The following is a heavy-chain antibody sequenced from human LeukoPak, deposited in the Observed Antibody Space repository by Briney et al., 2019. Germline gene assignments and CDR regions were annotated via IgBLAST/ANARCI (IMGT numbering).Heavy chain of an antibody. J-gene: IGHJ5*02. V-gene: IGHV1-3*01. D-gene: IGHD3-10*01. CDR1: GYTFTSYA. CDR3: ARGRGITMVRGVLNWFDP. CDR2: INAGNGNT. Sequence: ASVKVSCKASGYTFTSYAMHWVRQAPGQRLEWMGWINAGNGNTKYSQKFQGRVTITRDTSASTAYMELSSLRSEDTAVYYCARGRGITMVRGVLNWFDPWGQGTLVTVSS.